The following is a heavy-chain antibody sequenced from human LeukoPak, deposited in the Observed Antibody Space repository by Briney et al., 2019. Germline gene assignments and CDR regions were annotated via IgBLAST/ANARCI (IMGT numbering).Heavy chain of an antibody. D-gene: IGHD2-15*01. Sequence: GGSLRLSCAASGFTFSSYSMNWVGQAPGKGLEWVSSISSSSSYIYYADSVKGRFTISRDNAKNSLYLQMNSLRAEDTAVYYCARAGCSGGSCYSGFDYWGQGTLVTVSS. CDR2: ISSSSSYI. CDR3: ARAGCSGGSCYSGFDY. CDR1: GFTFSSYS. J-gene: IGHJ4*02. V-gene: IGHV3-21*01.